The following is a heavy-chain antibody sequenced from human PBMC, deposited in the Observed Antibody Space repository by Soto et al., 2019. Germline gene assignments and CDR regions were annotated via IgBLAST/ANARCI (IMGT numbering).Heavy chain of an antibody. D-gene: IGHD3-10*01. CDR2: ISYDGKVA. CDR1: GFTFSSYG. V-gene: IGHV3-30*18. J-gene: IGHJ4*02. Sequence: QVQLVESGGGVVQPGRSLRLSCAASGFTFSSYGMHWVRQAPGKGLEWVTVISYDGKVAYYADSVKGRFTISRDNSKNTLYRKWTSLRLKERVLFSGGKRGRFPNGNFDYWAREPWSPSPQ. CDR3: GKRGRFPNGNFDY.